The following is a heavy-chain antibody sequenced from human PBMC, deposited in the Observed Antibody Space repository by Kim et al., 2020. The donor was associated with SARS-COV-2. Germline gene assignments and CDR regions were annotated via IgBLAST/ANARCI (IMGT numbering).Heavy chain of an antibody. CDR1: GFTFSSYA. V-gene: IGHV3-23*01. CDR2: ISGSGGST. Sequence: GGSLRLSCAASGFTFSSYAMSWVRQAPGKGLEWVSAISGSGGSTYYADSVKGRFTISRDNSKNTLYLQMNSLRAEDTAVYYCAKDVLMVYAPNGGFDYWGQGTLVTVSS. CDR3: AKDVLMVYAPNGGFDY. J-gene: IGHJ4*02. D-gene: IGHD2-8*01.